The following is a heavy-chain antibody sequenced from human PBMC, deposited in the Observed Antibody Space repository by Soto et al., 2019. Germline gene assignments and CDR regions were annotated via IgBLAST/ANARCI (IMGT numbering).Heavy chain of an antibody. J-gene: IGHJ4*02. V-gene: IGHV3-23*01. CDR2: ISSRGGRT. Sequence: GGSLSLSCAASGFNFNSYAMSWVRQAQGKGLEWVSAISSRGGRTHYADSVKGRFTISRDNSKNTLYLQVNSLRAEDMAVYYCAKDHGPYGHGLDYWGQGTLVTVSS. CDR3: AKDHGPYGHGLDY. CDR1: GFNFNSYA. D-gene: IGHD4-17*01.